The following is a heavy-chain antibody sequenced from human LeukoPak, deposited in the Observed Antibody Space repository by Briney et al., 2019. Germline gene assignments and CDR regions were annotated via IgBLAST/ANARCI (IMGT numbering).Heavy chain of an antibody. J-gene: IGHJ6*03. CDR1: GGSISSSNW. Sequence: SETLSLTCAVSGGSISSSNWWSWVRQPPGKGLEWIGKIYHSGSTNYNPSLKSRVTLSLDKSKNQFSLRLRSVTAADTAVYYCARLKFGMVVVVRHYYYYMDVWGKGTTVTVSS. CDR3: ARLKFGMVVVVRHYYYYMDV. V-gene: IGHV4-4*02. CDR2: IYHSGST. D-gene: IGHD2-15*01.